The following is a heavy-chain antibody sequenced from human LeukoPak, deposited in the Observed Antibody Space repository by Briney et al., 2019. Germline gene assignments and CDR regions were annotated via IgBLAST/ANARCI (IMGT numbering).Heavy chain of an antibody. V-gene: IGHV4-38-2*02. CDR2: IYHSGST. Sequence: PSETLSLTCSVSGYSISRGYHWGWIRPPPGKGLEWIGGIYHSGSTSYNPSLKSRVTISLDTSKNQFSLKLSSVTAADTAVYYCARAGSGYPLYYFDYWGRGTLVTVSS. J-gene: IGHJ4*02. D-gene: IGHD3-3*01. CDR1: GYSISRGYH. CDR3: ARAGSGYPLYYFDY.